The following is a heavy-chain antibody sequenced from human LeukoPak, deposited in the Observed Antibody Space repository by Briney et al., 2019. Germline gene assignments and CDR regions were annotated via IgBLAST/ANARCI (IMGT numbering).Heavy chain of an antibody. CDR1: GFTFSTYT. V-gene: IGHV3-21*01. CDR3: ARDVVGYYDSSGYYLSASDI. J-gene: IGHJ3*02. CDR2: ISSSSSYI. Sequence: AGGSLRLSCVASGFTFSTYTMVWVRQAPGKGLEWVSSISSSSSYICNADSVKGRFSISRDNAKNSLFLQMNTLRAEDTAVYYCARDVVGYYDSSGYYLSASDIWGQGTMVTVSS. D-gene: IGHD3-22*01.